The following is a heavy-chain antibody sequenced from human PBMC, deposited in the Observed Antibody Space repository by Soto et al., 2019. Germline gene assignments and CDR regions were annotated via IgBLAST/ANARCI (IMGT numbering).Heavy chain of an antibody. CDR2: ISAYNGNT. CDR1: GYSFTTYG. Sequence: ASVKVSCKASGYSFTTYGISWVRQAPGQGLECMGWISAYNGNTNYAQKFQGRVTMTTDTYTSTDYMEMRSLRSDDTALYYCARDFRRDGNNFGRTFDSWGQGNLVTVSS. V-gene: IGHV1-18*01. CDR3: ARDFRRDGNNFGRTFDS. J-gene: IGHJ4*02. D-gene: IGHD3-3*01.